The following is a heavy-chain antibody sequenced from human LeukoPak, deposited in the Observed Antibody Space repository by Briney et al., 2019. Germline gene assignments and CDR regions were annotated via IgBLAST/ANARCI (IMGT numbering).Heavy chain of an antibody. CDR1: GFTFSSYS. CDR3: ARASSGYCSGGSCYASQYYFDY. J-gene: IGHJ4*02. V-gene: IGHV3-21*01. Sequence: PGGSLRLSCAASGFTFSSYSMNWVRQAPGKGLEWVSSISSSSSYIYYADSVKGRFTISRDNAKNSLYLQMNSLRAEDTAVYYCARASSGYCSGGSCYASQYYFDYWGQGTLVTVSS. D-gene: IGHD2-15*01. CDR2: ISSSSSYI.